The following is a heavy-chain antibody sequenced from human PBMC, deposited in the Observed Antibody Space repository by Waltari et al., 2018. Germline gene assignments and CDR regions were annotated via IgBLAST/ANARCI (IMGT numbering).Heavy chain of an antibody. CDR1: GYTFTGYY. Sequence: QVQLVQSGAEVKKPGASVKVSCKASGYTFTGYYMHWVRQAPGQGLEWMGRINPNSGGTNYAQKFQGRVTMTRDTSISTAYMELSRLRSDDTAVYYCARDRSLFGVVIYYYYGMDVWGQGTTVTVSS. CDR3: ARDRSLFGVVIYYYYGMDV. CDR2: INPNSGGT. V-gene: IGHV1-2*06. D-gene: IGHD3-3*01. J-gene: IGHJ6*02.